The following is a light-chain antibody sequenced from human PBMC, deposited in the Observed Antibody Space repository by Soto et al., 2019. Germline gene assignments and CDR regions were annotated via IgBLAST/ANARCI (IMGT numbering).Light chain of an antibody. J-gene: IGLJ3*02. CDR3: SSYRSSSTLV. Sequence: QSALTQPASVSGSPGQSITISCAGNNSDIGAYNFVSWYQQLPGKAPKLIIYEVSHRPSGISNRFSGSKSGNSASLSISGLQPDDESYYYCSSYRSSSTLVLGGGTQLTVL. CDR2: EVS. CDR1: NSDIGAYNF. V-gene: IGLV2-14*01.